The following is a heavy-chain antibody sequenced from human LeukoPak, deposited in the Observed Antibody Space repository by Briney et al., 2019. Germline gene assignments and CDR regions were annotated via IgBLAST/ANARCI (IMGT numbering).Heavy chain of an antibody. V-gene: IGHV4-34*01. D-gene: IGHD6-6*01. J-gene: IGHJ6*02. CDR3: ARNKAARLYYYYGMDV. Sequence: SETLSLTCAVYGGSFSGYYWSWIRQPPGKGLEWIGEINHSGSTNYNPSLKSRVTISVDTSKNQFSLKLSSVTAADTAVYYCARNKAARLYYYYGMDVWGQGTTLTVSS. CDR1: GGSFSGYY. CDR2: INHSGST.